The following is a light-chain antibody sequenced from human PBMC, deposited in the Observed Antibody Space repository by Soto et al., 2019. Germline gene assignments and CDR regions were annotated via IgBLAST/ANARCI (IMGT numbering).Light chain of an antibody. J-gene: IGLJ1*01. CDR1: SSEIGVYKY. CDR2: DVS. Sequence: QSVLTQPASVSGSPGQSITFSCTGTSSEIGVYKYVSWYQQHPGKAPKLMIYDVSNRPSGVSNRFSGSKSGNTATLTISGLQGEDEAEYYCSSYTGGSTYVFGTGTKVTVL. V-gene: IGLV2-14*01. CDR3: SSYTGGSTYV.